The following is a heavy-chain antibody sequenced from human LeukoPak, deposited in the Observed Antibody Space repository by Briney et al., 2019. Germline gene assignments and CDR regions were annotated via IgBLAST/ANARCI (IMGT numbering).Heavy chain of an antibody. J-gene: IGHJ3*01. D-gene: IGHD3-3*01. Sequence: PGRSLRLSCAASGFTFSDYAMHWVRQAPGKGLEWVAVISYGGTNKYYADSVKGRFTISRDNSKNTLFLQMNSLRAEDMAVYYCARDRSGYANDAFDFWGQGTMVTVSS. CDR1: GFTFSDYA. CDR3: ARDRSGYANDAFDF. CDR2: ISYGGTNK. V-gene: IGHV3-30-3*01.